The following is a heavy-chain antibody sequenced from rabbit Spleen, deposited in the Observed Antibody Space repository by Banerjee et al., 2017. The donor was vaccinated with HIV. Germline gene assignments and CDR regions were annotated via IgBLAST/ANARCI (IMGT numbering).Heavy chain of an antibody. CDR2: INMVTGKS. J-gene: IGHJ6*01. CDR3: ARDLVAVIGRNFSL. V-gene: IGHV1S40*01. D-gene: IGHD1-1*01. CDR1: GFSFSSGY. Sequence: QSLEESGGDLVQPEGSLTLTCTASGFSFSSGYMCWVRQAPGKGLEWITCINMVTGKSVYASWAKGRFIMSRTSSTKVTLQMTSLTAADTATYFCARDLVAVIGRNFSLWGQGTLVTVS.